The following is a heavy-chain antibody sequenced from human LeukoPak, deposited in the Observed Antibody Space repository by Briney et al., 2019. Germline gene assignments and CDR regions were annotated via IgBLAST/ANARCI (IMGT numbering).Heavy chain of an antibody. J-gene: IGHJ4*02. CDR1: GYSFTSYW. D-gene: IGHD3-3*01. V-gene: IGHV5-51*01. Sequence: GESLKISCKGSGYSFTSYWIGWVRQTPGKGLEWMGIIYPGDSDTRYSPSFQGQVTISADKSISTAYLQWSGLKASDTAMYYCARTEFDYYFDYWGQGTLVTVSS. CDR3: ARTEFDYYFDY. CDR2: IYPGDSDT.